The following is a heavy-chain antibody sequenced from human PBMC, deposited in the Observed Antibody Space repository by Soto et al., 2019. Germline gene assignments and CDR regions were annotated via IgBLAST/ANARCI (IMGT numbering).Heavy chain of an antibody. V-gene: IGHV1-18*01. CDR2: ISAYNGNT. CDR1: GYTFSGYA. Sequence: QVQLVQSGAEVKQPGASVKVSCKASGYTFSGYAMGWVRQAPGQGLEWMGWISAYNGNTDYAQKFQGRVTMTTDTSTSTAYMELRSLTSDDTAVYYCARPFGDYGDYAWSLRYWGQGTLVTVSS. J-gene: IGHJ4*02. D-gene: IGHD4-17*01. CDR3: ARPFGDYGDYAWSLRY.